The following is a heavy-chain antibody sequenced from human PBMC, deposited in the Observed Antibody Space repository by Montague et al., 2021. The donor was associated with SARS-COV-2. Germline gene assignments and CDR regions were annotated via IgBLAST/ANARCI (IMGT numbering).Heavy chain of an antibody. V-gene: IGHV4-39*01. J-gene: IGHJ3*02. Sequence: ETLSLTCTVSGGSIRTSSYEWGWIRQPPGKGLDWIGSIYYSGSTYYNPSLKSRVTISVDTSKNQFSLKLSSVTAADTAVYYCAMRGGALDAFDIWGQGTMVIVSS. CDR3: AMRGGALDAFDI. D-gene: IGHD4-17*01. CDR1: GGSIRTSSYE. CDR2: IYYSGST.